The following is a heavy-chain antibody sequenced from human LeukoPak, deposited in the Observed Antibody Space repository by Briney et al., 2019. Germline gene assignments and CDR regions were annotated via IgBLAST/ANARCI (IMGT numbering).Heavy chain of an antibody. CDR1: GDSVSSSPYY. CDR2: TFSTST. Sequence: SETLSPTCSVSGDSVSSSPYYWGWIRQPPGKGLEWIGNTFSTSTLYNASLRSRVTILVDTSKNQFSLKLTSATAADTAIYYCARYKFHNYFDPWGQGTLVVVSS. J-gene: IGHJ5*02. V-gene: IGHV4-61*01. CDR3: ARYKFHNYFDP. D-gene: IGHD5-24*01.